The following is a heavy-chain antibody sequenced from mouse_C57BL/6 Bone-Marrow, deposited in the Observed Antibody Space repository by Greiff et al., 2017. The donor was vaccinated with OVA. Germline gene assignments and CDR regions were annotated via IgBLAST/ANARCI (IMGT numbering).Heavy chain of an antibody. CDR1: GYTFTSYW. CDR2: IDPSDSYT. Sequence: QVQLQQPGAELVMPGASVKLSCKASGYTFTSYWMHWVKQRPGQGLEWIGEIDPSDSYTNYNQKFKGKSTLTVDKSSSTASMQLSSLTSEDSAVYYGAREYYNYAMDYWGRGTSVTVSA. J-gene: IGHJ4*01. CDR3: AREYYNYAMDY. V-gene: IGHV1-69*01. D-gene: IGHD2-12*01.